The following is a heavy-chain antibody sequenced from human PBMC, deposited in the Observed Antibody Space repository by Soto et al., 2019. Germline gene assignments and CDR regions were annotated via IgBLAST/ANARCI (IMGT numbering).Heavy chain of an antibody. CDR2: ISSSSSTI. Sequence: EVQLVESGGGLVQPGGSLRLSCAASGFTFSSYSMNWVRQAPGKGLEWVSYISSSSSTIYYADSVKGRFTISRDNAKNSLYLQMNSLRDEDTAVYYCARDLRVRGVDYYGMDVWGQGTTVTVSS. D-gene: IGHD3-10*01. CDR3: ARDLRVRGVDYYGMDV. V-gene: IGHV3-48*02. CDR1: GFTFSSYS. J-gene: IGHJ6*02.